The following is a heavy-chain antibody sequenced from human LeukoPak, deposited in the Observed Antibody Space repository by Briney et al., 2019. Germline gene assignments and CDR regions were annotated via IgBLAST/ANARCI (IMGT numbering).Heavy chain of an antibody. Sequence: GGSLRLSCAASGFTFNIFGVHWVRQVPGNGLEWVAVLWADGNTAHYADSVKGRFTISRDSSENTLYLQMNSLRSEDTAVYYCVKESAADATFHFDYWGQGTLVTVSS. CDR2: LWADGNTA. V-gene: IGHV3-33*06. J-gene: IGHJ4*02. CDR3: VKESAADATFHFDY. CDR1: GFTFNIFG. D-gene: IGHD6-13*01.